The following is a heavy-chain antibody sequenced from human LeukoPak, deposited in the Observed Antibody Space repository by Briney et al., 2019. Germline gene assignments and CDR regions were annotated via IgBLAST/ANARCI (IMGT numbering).Heavy chain of an antibody. Sequence: GGSLRLSCAASGFTFNNYAMYWVRQAPGKGLKWVAGVFGSGGSAHYTDSVKGRFTIFRDNSKNTVYLQMNSLRAEDTAVYYCGKTTVGYSSGRYPGWPVDYWGQGTLVTVSS. CDR2: VFGSGGSA. CDR3: GKTTVGYSSGRYPGWPVDY. D-gene: IGHD6-19*01. V-gene: IGHV3-23*01. J-gene: IGHJ4*02. CDR1: GFTFNNYA.